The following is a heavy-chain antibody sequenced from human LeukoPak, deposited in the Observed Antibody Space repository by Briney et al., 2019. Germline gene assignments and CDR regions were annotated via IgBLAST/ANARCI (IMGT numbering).Heavy chain of an antibody. CDR2: IYYSGST. Sequence: PGGSLRLSCAASGFTFSSYAMHWVRQAPGKGLEWIGYIYYSGSTNYNPSLKSRVTISIETSKNQFSLKLSSVTAADTAVYYCARHYDNSGYGFFQHWGQGTLVTASS. J-gene: IGHJ1*01. CDR3: ARHYDNSGYGFFQH. D-gene: IGHD3-22*01. CDR1: GFTFSSYA. V-gene: IGHV4-59*08.